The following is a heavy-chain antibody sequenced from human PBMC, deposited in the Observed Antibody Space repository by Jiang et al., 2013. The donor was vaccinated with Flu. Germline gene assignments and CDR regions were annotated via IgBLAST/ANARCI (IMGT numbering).Heavy chain of an antibody. CDR3: ARGGGDYRLVRLDP. J-gene: IGHJ5*02. D-gene: IGHD2-21*02. V-gene: IGHV4-59*01. Sequence: LLKPSETLSLTCTVSGGSIRNDYWGWMRQPLGKGLEWIGFIFHNGGTNYNPSLESRVTISVDTSNNQVSLKMTSVTAADTAVYYCARGGGDYRLVRLDPWGQGTLVTVSS. CDR2: IFHNGGT. CDR1: GGSIRNDY.